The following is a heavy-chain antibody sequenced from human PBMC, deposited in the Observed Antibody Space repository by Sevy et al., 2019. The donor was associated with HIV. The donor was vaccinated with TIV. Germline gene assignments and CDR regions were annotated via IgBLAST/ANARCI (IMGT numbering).Heavy chain of an antibody. V-gene: IGHV4-30-2*01. CDR3: ARDALATGWFDP. CDR1: GGSISSDNYS. D-gene: IGHD3-10*01. CDR2: IYHSGSA. Sequence: SETLSLTCAVSGGSISSDNYSWSWMRQPLGKGLEWSGYIYHSGSAHYNLSLKSRVTISIDRSKNQFSLKLTSVTAADTAVYYCARDALATGWFDPWGQGTLVTVSS. J-gene: IGHJ5*02.